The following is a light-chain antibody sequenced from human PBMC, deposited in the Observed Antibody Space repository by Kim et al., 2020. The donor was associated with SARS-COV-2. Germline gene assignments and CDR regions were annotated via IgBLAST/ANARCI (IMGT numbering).Light chain of an antibody. CDR1: QSVSSN. Sequence: EIVMTQSPATLSVSPGERATLSCRASQSVSSNLAWYQQEPGQTPRLLIYGASTRATGIPARFSGSGSGTEFTLTISSLQSEDFAVYYCHQYHNWPSTFGQGTKVDIK. CDR2: GAS. CDR3: HQYHNWPST. J-gene: IGKJ1*01. V-gene: IGKV3-15*01.